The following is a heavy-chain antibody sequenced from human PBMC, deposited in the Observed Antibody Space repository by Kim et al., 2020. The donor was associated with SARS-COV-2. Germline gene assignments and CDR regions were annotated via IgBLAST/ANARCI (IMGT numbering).Heavy chain of an antibody. V-gene: IGHV3-23*01. J-gene: IGHJ4*02. D-gene: IGHD3-10*01. Sequence: YYAHAVKRRFTISRDNSKNPVYLQRNSLSAEDKAVYYCASGDGSGPHFDYWGQGTLVTVSS. CDR3: ASGDGSGPHFDY.